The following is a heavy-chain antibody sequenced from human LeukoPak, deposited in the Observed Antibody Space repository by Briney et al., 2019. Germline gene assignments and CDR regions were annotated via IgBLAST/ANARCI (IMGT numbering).Heavy chain of an antibody. D-gene: IGHD3-10*01. J-gene: IGHJ6*02. Sequence: GGSLRLSCAASGFTFSSYEMNWVRQAPGKGLEWVSYISSSGSTIYYADSVKGRFTITRDNAKNSLYLQMNSLRAEDTAVYYCARGWVRGVTSYYYYYYGMDVWGQGTTVTVSS. CDR2: ISSSGSTI. V-gene: IGHV3-48*03. CDR3: ARGWVRGVTSYYYYYYGMDV. CDR1: GFTFSSYE.